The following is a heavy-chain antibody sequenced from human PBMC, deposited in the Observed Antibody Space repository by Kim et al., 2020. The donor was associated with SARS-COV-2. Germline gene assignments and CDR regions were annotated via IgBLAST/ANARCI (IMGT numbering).Heavy chain of an antibody. J-gene: IGHJ5*01. CDR2: MNPKTGNA. V-gene: IGHV1-8*01. CDR3: AKVGTITANWFDS. CDR1: GYTFTNFD. D-gene: IGHD6-25*01. Sequence: ASVKVSCKASGYTFTNFDIDWVRQATGQGLEWMGWMNPKTGNAAYAQKFQGRGTMTRDTSIGTAYMELSSLRSEDTAVYFCAKVGTITANWFDSWGQGTLLTVSS.